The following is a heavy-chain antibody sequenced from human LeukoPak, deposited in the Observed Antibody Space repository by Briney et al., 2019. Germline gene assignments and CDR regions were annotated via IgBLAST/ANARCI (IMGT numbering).Heavy chain of an antibody. CDR3: ANLRVWGSYGLTHPFDD. Sequence: QPGGSLRLSCAASGFSFDDYAMHWVRQAPGKGLEWVSLISGDGTMTYYADSVKGRFTISRDNSKNSLFLQMNSLRTEDTALYYCANLRVWGSYGLTHPFDDWGQGTLVTVSS. D-gene: IGHD3-16*01. CDR2: ISGDGTMT. V-gene: IGHV3-43*02. J-gene: IGHJ4*02. CDR1: GFSFDDYA.